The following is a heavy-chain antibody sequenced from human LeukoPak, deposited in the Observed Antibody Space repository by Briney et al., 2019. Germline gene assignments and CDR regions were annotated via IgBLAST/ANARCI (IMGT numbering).Heavy chain of an antibody. Sequence: GGSLRLSCSASGFSVSHNYMTWVRQAPGTGLECVAIMYSGGSAYYADSVKGRFIVSRDSSKNTLYLQMNSLRVEDTGVYYCARDVAYFDYWGQGTLVTVSS. CDR2: MYSGGSA. CDR1: GFSVSHNY. D-gene: IGHD2-21*01. V-gene: IGHV3-66*01. J-gene: IGHJ4*02. CDR3: ARDVAYFDY.